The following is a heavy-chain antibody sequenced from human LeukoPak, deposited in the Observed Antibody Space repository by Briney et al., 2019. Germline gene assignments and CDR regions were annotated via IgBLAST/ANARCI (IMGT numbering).Heavy chain of an antibody. J-gene: IGHJ4*02. CDR2: IHYSGST. CDR3: ARVQDRTGGPCSGGNYCSYYFDN. V-gene: IGHV4-59*01. CDR1: GDSISSYY. Sequence: TSETLSLTCTVSGDSISSYYWSWIRQPPGKGLEWIGYIHYSGSTNYNPSLKSRVTISLDRSKNQFSLELTSVTAADTAVYYCARVQDRTGGPCSGGNYCSYYFDNWGQGTLVTVSS. D-gene: IGHD2-15*01.